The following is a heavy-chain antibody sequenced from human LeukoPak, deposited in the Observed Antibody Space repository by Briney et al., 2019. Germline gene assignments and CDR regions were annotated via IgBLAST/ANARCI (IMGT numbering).Heavy chain of an antibody. D-gene: IGHD3-9*01. CDR2: IKSRTDGGTS. CDR1: GFTFSNAW. Sequence: GGSLRLSCAASGFTFSNAWMSWVRQAPGKGLEWVGRIKSRTDGGTSDYAAPVKGRFTISRDDSKNTLFLQMNSLKTEDTAVYYCSTWDYDILSGYSTWGQGTLVTVSS. CDR3: STWDYDILSGYST. J-gene: IGHJ5*02. V-gene: IGHV3-15*01.